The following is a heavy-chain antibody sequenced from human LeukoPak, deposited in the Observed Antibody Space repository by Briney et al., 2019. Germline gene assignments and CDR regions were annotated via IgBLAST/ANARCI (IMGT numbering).Heavy chain of an antibody. Sequence: SETLSLTCTVSGGSISSYYWSWIRQPPGKGLEWIGYIYYSGSTNYNPSLKSRVTISVNTSKNQFSLKLSSVTAADTAVYYCARVRLDDYVFDYWGQGTLVTVSS. V-gene: IGHV4-59*01. CDR2: IYYSGST. D-gene: IGHD4-17*01. CDR3: ARVRLDDYVFDY. CDR1: GGSISSYY. J-gene: IGHJ4*02.